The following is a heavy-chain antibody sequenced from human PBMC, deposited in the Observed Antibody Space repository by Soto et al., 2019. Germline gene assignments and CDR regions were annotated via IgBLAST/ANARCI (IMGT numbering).Heavy chain of an antibody. CDR2: IIPIFGTA. CDR3: ARDLGAAAGTGSRGMDV. Sequence: SVKVSCKASGGTFSSYAISWVRQAPGQGLEWMGGIIPIFGTANYAQKFQGRVTITADESTSTAYMELSSLRSEDTAVYYCARDLGAAAGTGSRGMDVWGQGTTVTVSS. V-gene: IGHV1-69*13. J-gene: IGHJ6*02. D-gene: IGHD6-13*01. CDR1: GGTFSSYA.